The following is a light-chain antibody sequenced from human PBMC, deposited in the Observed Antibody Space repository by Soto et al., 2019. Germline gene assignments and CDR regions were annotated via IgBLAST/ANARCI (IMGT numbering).Light chain of an antibody. CDR3: LQDYNYPIT. Sequence: IQMTQSPSSLSASVGDRITITCRASQSISTYLNWYQQKPGKAPKLLIYAASSLQSGVPSRFSGSGSGTDFTLTISSLQPEDFATYYCLQDYNYPITFGQGTRLEIK. CDR2: AAS. J-gene: IGKJ5*01. V-gene: IGKV1-6*01. CDR1: QSISTY.